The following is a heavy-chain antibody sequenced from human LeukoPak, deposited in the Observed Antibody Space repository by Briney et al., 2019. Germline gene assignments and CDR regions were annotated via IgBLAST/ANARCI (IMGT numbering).Heavy chain of an antibody. J-gene: IGHJ6*03. V-gene: IGHV4-38-2*02. CDR2: IHHSGRT. D-gene: IGHD6-13*01. CDR1: NYSISSDYY. CDR3: ARDLGLYSSSWYPGYCYYYYMDV. Sequence: SETLSLTCIVSNYSISSDYYWGWIRQPPGKGLEWIGSIHHSGRTYYSPSLESRVTISVDTSKNHFSLKLSSVTAADTAVYYCARDLGLYSSSWYPGYCYYYYMDVWGKGTTVTVSS.